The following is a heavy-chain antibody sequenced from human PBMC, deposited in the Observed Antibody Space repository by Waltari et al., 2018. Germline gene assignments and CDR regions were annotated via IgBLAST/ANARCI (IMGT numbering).Heavy chain of an antibody. CDR2: IYYSGST. CDR1: GGSISSHY. Sequence: QVQLQESGPGLVKPSETLSLTCTVSGGSISSHYWSWIRQPPGKGLEWIGYIYYSGSTNYNPSLKSRVTISVDTSKNQFSLKLSSVTAADTAVYYCARGDALGYCSSTSCLDAFDIWGQGTMVTVSS. V-gene: IGHV4-59*11. D-gene: IGHD2-2*01. J-gene: IGHJ3*02. CDR3: ARGDALGYCSSTSCLDAFDI.